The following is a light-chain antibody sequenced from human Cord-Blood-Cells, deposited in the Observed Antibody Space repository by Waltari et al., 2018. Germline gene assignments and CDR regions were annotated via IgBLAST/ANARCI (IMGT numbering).Light chain of an antibody. J-gene: IGLJ3*02. CDR3: QVWDSSSDHWV. Sequence: SYVLTQPPSVSVVPGKTARITCGGNNIGSKSVPWYQQKPGQAPVLVVYDDSDRPSGIPGRFAGSNSGNTATLTISRVEAGDEADYYCQVWDSSSDHWVFGGGTKLTVL. V-gene: IGLV3-21*03. CDR2: DDS. CDR1: NIGSKS.